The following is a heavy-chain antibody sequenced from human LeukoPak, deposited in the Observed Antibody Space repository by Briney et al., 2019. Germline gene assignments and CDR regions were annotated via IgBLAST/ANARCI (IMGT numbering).Heavy chain of an antibody. V-gene: IGHV4-61*02. CDR3: ARGLSIAAAGTLLIWFDP. D-gene: IGHD6-13*01. Sequence: PSETLSLTCTVSGGSISSGSYYWSWIRQPAGKGLEWIGRIYTSGSTNYNPSLKSRVTISVDTSKNQFSLKLSSVTAADTAVYYCARGLSIAAAGTLLIWFDPWGQGTLVTVSS. J-gene: IGHJ5*02. CDR1: GGSISSGSYY. CDR2: IYTSGST.